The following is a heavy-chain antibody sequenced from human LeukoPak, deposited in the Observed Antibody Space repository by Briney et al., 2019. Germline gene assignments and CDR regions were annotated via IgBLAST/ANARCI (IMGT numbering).Heavy chain of an antibody. D-gene: IGHD3-22*01. CDR2: ISAYNGNT. CDR1: GGTFSSYG. Sequence: ASVKVSYKASGGTFSSYGISWVRQAPGQGLEWMGWISAYNGNTNYAQKLQGRVTMTTDTSTSTAYMELRSLRSDDTAVYYCARDGSPELYYYDSSATGYYMDVWGKGTTVTVSS. V-gene: IGHV1-18*01. CDR3: ARDGSPELYYYDSSATGYYMDV. J-gene: IGHJ6*03.